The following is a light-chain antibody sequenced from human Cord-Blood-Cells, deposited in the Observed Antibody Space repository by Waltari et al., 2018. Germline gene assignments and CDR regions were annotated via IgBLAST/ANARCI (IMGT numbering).Light chain of an antibody. CDR2: DVS. CDR1: SSDVGGDNH. Sequence: QSALTQPRSVSGSPVQSVTISCLGTSSDVGGDNHDPWNQQHPGKAPKLLIYDVSKRPSGVPDRFSGSKSGNTASLTISGLQAEDEADYYCCSYAGSYSLWVFGGGTKLTVL. J-gene: IGLJ3*02. CDR3: CSYAGSYSLWV. V-gene: IGLV2-11*01.